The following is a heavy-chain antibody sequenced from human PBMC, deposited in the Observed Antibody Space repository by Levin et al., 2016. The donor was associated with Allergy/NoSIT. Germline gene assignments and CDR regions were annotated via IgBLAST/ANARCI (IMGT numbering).Heavy chain of an antibody. CDR1: GGSISSYY. J-gene: IGHJ6*02. CDR3: ARLRDYGSGNYAYTMDV. V-gene: IGHV4-59*01. CDR2: IYYSGST. D-gene: IGHD3-10*01. Sequence: SETLSLTCTVSGGSISSYYWSWIRQPPGKGLEWIGYIYYSGSTNYNPSLKSRVTISVDTSKNQFSLKLSSVTAADTAVYYCARLRDYGSGNYAYTMDVWGQGTTVTVSS.